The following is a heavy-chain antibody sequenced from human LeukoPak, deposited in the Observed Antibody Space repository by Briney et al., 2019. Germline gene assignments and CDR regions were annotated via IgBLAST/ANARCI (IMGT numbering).Heavy chain of an antibody. Sequence: SETLSLTCSVSGGSPSGFSWSWIRQPPGKGLEWIGYVYYTGDSNYNPSLKSRVSMSLDTSENQVSLRLSSVTAADTAVYYCARHPFSTPFDYWGRGTLVTVSS. D-gene: IGHD2/OR15-2a*01. J-gene: IGHJ4*02. CDR2: VYYTGDS. CDR1: GGSPSGFS. CDR3: ARHPFSTPFDY. V-gene: IGHV4-59*08.